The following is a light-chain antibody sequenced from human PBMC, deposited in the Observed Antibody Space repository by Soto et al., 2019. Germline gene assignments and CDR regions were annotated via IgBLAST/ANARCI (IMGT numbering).Light chain of an antibody. V-gene: IGLV1-44*01. CDR2: SNN. J-gene: IGLJ3*02. CDR1: SSNIGSNT. CDR3: AAWDDSLNGWV. Sequence: QSALTQPPSAYGTPGQRVTISCSGSSSNIGSNTVNWYQQLPGTAPKLLIYSNNQRPSGVPDRFSGSKSGTSASLAISGLQSEDEADYYCAAWDDSLNGWVFGGGTKLTVL.